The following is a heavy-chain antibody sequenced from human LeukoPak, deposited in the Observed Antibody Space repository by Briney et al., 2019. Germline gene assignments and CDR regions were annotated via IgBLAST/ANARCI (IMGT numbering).Heavy chain of an antibody. V-gene: IGHV3-23*01. CDR1: VFIFRIYA. CDR2: ISGSGGST. Sequence: TGGSLRLSCAASVFIFRIYAMTWVRHAPGKGLEWVSAISGSGGSTFYADSVKGRFTISRDNANNTLSLQMYSLRAGDRAVDYCSKGAMSGAWGNWFDSWGLGTLLTVSS. CDR3: SKGAMSGAWGNWFDS. D-gene: IGHD3-16*01. J-gene: IGHJ5*01.